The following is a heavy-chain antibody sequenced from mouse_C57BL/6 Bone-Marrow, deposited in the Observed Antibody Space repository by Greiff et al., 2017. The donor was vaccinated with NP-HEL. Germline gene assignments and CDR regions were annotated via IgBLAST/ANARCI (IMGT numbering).Heavy chain of an antibody. J-gene: IGHJ3*01. Sequence: DVHLVESGGGLVQPGGSLKLSCAASGFTFSDYYMYWVRQTPEKRLEWVAYISNGGGSTYYPDTVKGRFTISRDNAKNTLYLQMSRLKSEDTAMYYCAREDFSGSSPWFAYWGQGTLVTVSA. V-gene: IGHV5-12*01. CDR3: AREDFSGSSPWFAY. D-gene: IGHD1-1*01. CDR1: GFTFSDYY. CDR2: ISNGGGST.